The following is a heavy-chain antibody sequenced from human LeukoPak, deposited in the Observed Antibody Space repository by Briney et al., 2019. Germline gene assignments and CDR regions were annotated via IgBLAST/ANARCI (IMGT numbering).Heavy chain of an antibody. D-gene: IGHD3-10*01. CDR1: GFTFSSYG. CDR3: AKDFNYGSGSYYTLYYYYYMDV. V-gene: IGHV3-30*02. J-gene: IGHJ6*03. CDR2: IRYDGSNK. Sequence: GGSLRLSCAASGFTFSSYGMHWVRQAPGKGLEWVAFIRYDGSNKYCADSVKGRFTISRDNSKNTLYLQMNSLRAEDTAVYYCAKDFNYGSGSYYTLYYYYYMDVWGKGTTVTISS.